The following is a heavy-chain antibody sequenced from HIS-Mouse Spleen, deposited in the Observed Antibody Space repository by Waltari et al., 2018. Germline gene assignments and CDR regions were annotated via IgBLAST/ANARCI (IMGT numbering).Heavy chain of an antibody. CDR3: ARSNIVVVPAAILDY. D-gene: IGHD2-2*02. Sequence: QVQLVQSGAEVKKPGASVKVSCKASGYTFTGYYMHWVRQAPGQGLEGMGWVNPNRSGTNYAQKFQGRVTMTRDTSISPAYMELSRLRSDDTAVYYCARSNIVVVPAAILDYWGQGTLVTVSS. CDR1: GYTFTGYY. V-gene: IGHV1-2*02. J-gene: IGHJ4*02. CDR2: VNPNRSGT.